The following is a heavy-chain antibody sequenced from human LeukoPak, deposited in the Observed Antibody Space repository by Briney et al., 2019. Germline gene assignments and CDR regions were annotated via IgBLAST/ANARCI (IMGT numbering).Heavy chain of an antibody. V-gene: IGHV4-59*01. Sequence: SETLSLTCTVSGGSLSRYYWSWIRQPPGKRLEWIGYIFYSGSTNYNPSLKSRVTMSVDTSQNQFSLRLSSVTAADTAVYYCARRTSSNYVDSWGQGTLVTVSS. J-gene: IGHJ4*02. D-gene: IGHD4-11*01. CDR3: ARRTSSNYVDS. CDR2: IFYSGST. CDR1: GGSLSRYY.